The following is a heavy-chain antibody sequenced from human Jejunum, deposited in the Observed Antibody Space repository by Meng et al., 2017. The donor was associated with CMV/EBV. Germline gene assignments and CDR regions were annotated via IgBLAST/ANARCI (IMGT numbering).Heavy chain of an antibody. CDR3: ARGPGASTREGFDY. V-gene: IGHV4-4*07. CDR1: GGSISNHY. CDR2: FYSSDTY. Sequence: QVQLQESAPGLVKPSETLSLTCTVSGGSISNHYWSWIRQSAGKGLEWIGRFYSSDTYNYHPSLNSRLTMSLDTSKNQFSLNLSSVTAADTAIYYCARGPGASTREGFDYWGLGTLVTVSS. J-gene: IGHJ4*02. D-gene: IGHD1-26*01.